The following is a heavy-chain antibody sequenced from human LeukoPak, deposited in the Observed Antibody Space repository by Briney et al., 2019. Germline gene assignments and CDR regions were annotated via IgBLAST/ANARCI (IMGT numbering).Heavy chain of an antibody. CDR3: ARDANYFLPMEY. J-gene: IGHJ4*02. Sequence: GGSLRLSCAASGFSVGTNYMTWVRQAPGKVLQWVSVIYSGDNTYYADSVKGRFTISRDTPKNTLYLQMNSLRAEDTAVYYCARDANYFLPMEYWGQGTLVTVSS. D-gene: IGHD4/OR15-4a*01. CDR2: IYSGDNT. V-gene: IGHV3-53*01. CDR1: GFSVGTNY.